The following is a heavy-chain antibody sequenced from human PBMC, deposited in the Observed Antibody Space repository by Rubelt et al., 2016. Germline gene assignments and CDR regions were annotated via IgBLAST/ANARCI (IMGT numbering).Heavy chain of an antibody. CDR1: SYG. V-gene: IGHV3-33*01. J-gene: IGHJ2*01. CDR2: IWYDGSNK. CDR3: ARDPYSSGWDYWYFDL. D-gene: IGHD6-19*01. Sequence: SYGMHWVRQAPGKGLEWVAVIWYDGSNKYYADSVKGRFTISRDNSKNTLYPQMNSLRAEDTAVYYCARDPYSSGWDYWYFDLWGRGTLVTVSS.